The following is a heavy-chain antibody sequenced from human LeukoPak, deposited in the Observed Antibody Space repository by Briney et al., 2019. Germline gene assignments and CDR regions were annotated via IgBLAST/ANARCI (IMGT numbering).Heavy chain of an antibody. Sequence: PSETLSLTCAVYGGSFSGYYWSWIRQPPGKGLEWIGEINHSGSTNYNPSLKSRVTISVDTSKNQFSLKLSSVTAADTAVYYCARGLTFLVLRHFDWLPHYYGMDVWGQGTTVTVSS. CDR1: GGSFSGYY. CDR2: INHSGST. J-gene: IGHJ6*02. D-gene: IGHD3-9*01. V-gene: IGHV4-34*01. CDR3: ARGLTFLVLRHFDWLPHYYGMDV.